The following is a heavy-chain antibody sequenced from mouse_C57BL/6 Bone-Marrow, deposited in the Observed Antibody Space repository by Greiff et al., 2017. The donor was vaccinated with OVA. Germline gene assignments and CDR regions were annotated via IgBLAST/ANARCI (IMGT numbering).Heavy chain of an antibody. Sequence: EVKLVESGGDLVKPGGSLKLSCAASGFTFSSYGMSWVRQTPDKRLEWVATISSGGSYTYYPDSVKGRFTISRDNAKNTLYLQMSSLKSEDTAMYYCASRGYGYFDYWGQGTTLTVSS. CDR3: ASRGYGYFDY. CDR2: ISSGGSYT. V-gene: IGHV5-6*02. D-gene: IGHD3-1*01. J-gene: IGHJ2*01. CDR1: GFTFSSYG.